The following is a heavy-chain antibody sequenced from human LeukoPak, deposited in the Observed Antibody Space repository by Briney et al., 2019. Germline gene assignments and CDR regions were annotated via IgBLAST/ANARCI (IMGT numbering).Heavy chain of an antibody. CDR3: ARDPYSGGYGAYYYYYMDV. D-gene: IGHD6-19*01. CDR2: ITTSSSYM. V-gene: IGHV3-21*01. CDR1: GFTFSTYN. J-gene: IGHJ6*03. Sequence: GGSLRLSCAASGFTFSTYNMNWVRRTPGKGLEWVSSITTSSSYMFYADSVRGRFTISRDNAENSLYLQMNSLRDEDTAVYYCARDPYSGGYGAYYYYYMDVWGKGTTVTISS.